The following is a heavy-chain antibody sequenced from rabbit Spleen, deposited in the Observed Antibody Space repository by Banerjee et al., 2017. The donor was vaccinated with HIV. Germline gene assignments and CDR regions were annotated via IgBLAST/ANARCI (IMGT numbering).Heavy chain of an antibody. CDR2: IDPLFDNT. D-gene: IGHD2-1*01. Sequence: QEQLVESGGGLVQPGGSLKLSCKASGFDFSAYGVSWVRQAPGKGLEWIGYIDPLFDNTYYASWVNGRFTISRHNAQNTLYLQLNSLTAADTATYFCVRDRANIGGDYGPYYFDLWGPGTLSPS. CDR1: GFDFSAYG. J-gene: IGHJ4*01. CDR3: VRDRANIGGDYGPYYFDL. V-gene: IGHV1S47*01.